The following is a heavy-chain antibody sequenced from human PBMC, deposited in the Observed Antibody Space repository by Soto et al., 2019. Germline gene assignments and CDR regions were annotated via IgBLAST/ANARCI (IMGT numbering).Heavy chain of an antibody. CDR3: AREMTQLYYYDSSGYNWFDP. D-gene: IGHD3-22*01. J-gene: IGHJ5*02. Sequence: SETLSLTCTVSGGSISSYYWSWIRQPPGKGLEWIGYIYYSGSTNYNPSLKSRVTISVDTSKNQFSLKLSSVTAADTAVYYCAREMTQLYYYDSSGYNWFDPWGQGTLVTVYS. CDR1: GGSISSYY. CDR2: IYYSGST. V-gene: IGHV4-59*01.